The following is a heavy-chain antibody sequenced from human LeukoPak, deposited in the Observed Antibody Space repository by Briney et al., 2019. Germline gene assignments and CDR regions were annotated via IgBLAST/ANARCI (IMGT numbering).Heavy chain of an antibody. V-gene: IGHV3-23*01. J-gene: IGHJ6*03. CDR1: GFTFSSYW. Sequence: GGSLRLSCAASGFTFSSYWMSWVRQAPGKGLEWVSTISGSGGSTYYADSVKGRFTISRDNSKNTLYLQMNSLRAEDTAVYYCAKENGDYGEYYYFYYMDVWGKGTTVTVSS. CDR2: ISGSGGST. D-gene: IGHD4-17*01. CDR3: AKENGDYGEYYYFYYMDV.